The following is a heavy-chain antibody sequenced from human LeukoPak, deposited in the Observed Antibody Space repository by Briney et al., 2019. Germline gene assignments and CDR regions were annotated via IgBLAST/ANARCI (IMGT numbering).Heavy chain of an antibody. CDR2: IYYSGST. Sequence: SETLSLTCNVSGDSMRSYYWSWIRQPPGKGLEWIGYIYYSGSTSYNPSLKSRVTISVDTSKKQFSLKLISVTAADTPVYYCARGGYSGYDFEYWGQGTLVTVSS. CDR3: ARGGYSGYDFEY. CDR1: GDSMRSYY. J-gene: IGHJ4*02. V-gene: IGHV4-59*01. D-gene: IGHD5-12*01.